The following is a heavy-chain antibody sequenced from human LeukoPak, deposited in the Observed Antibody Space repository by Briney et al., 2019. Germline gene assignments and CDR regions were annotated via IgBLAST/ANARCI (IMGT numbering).Heavy chain of an antibody. Sequence: PGGFLRLSCAASGFPFSSHAMSRVRQPPGKGLEWVTAISNGKTYYADSVRGRFAISRDDSTNTVYLHMNSLRDEDTALYHCVREAGYCAPVCVKTNWFDPWGQGTLVTISS. CDR3: VREAGYCAPVCVKTNWFDP. D-gene: IGHD2-15*01. CDR1: GFPFSSHA. CDR2: ISNGKT. J-gene: IGHJ5*02. V-gene: IGHV3-23*01.